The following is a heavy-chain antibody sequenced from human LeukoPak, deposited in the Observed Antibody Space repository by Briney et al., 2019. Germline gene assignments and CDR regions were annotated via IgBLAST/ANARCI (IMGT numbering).Heavy chain of an antibody. Sequence: SETLSLTCTVSGGSISSYYWSWIRQPPGKGLEWIGYIYYSGSTNYNPSLKSRVTISVDTSKNQFSLKLSSVTAADTAVYYCARLDSSGYLDYWGQGTLVTVSS. V-gene: IGHV4-59*01. D-gene: IGHD3-22*01. CDR3: ARLDSSGYLDY. J-gene: IGHJ4*02. CDR1: GGSISSYY. CDR2: IYYSGST.